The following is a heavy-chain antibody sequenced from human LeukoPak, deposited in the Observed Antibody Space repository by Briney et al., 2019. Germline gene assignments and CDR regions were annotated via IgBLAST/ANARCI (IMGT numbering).Heavy chain of an antibody. CDR1: GYTFTGYY. Sequence: EASVKVSCKASGYTFTGYYMNWVRQAPGQGLELMGRINPNTGGTNYAQNFQGSVTMTRDTSITTVYMELSRLRSDDTAVYYCARVGDGLNDGFDIWGQGTMVTVSS. V-gene: IGHV1-2*06. J-gene: IGHJ3*02. CDR2: INPNTGGT. CDR3: ARVGDGLNDGFDI. D-gene: IGHD5-24*01.